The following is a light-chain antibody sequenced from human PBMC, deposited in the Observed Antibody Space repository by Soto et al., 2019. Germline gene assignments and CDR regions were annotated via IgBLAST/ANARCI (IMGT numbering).Light chain of an antibody. V-gene: IGKV3-11*01. CDR2: DAS. J-gene: IGKJ4*01. CDR3: QQRSNWPLT. CDR1: QSIRSY. Sequence: EIVLTQSPATVSLSPGERATLSCRSSQSIRSYIAWYQQKPGQAPRLLIYDASHRATGIPARFSGSGSGTDFTLTISSLEPEDFTIYYCQQRSNWPLTFGGGTKEEIK.